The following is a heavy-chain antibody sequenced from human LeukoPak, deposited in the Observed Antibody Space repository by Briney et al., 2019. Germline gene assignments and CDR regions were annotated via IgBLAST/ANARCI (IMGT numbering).Heavy chain of an antibody. D-gene: IGHD3-10*02. J-gene: IGHJ6*02. CDR1: GFTFSNYW. V-gene: IGHV3-7*01. Sequence: GGSLRLSCAVSGFTFSNYWMSWVRQAPGKGLEFMSNIKEAGSEKYYVDSVKGRFTISRDNSKNTLYLQMNSLRAEDTAVYYCAREMVGELLVPYYYGMDVWGQGTTVTVSS. CDR3: AREMVGELLVPYYYGMDV. CDR2: IKEAGSEK.